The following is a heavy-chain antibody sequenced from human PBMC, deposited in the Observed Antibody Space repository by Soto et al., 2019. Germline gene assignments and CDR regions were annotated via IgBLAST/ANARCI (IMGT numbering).Heavy chain of an antibody. D-gene: IGHD6-19*01. J-gene: IGHJ6*02. V-gene: IGHV3-30-3*01. CDR2: ISYDGSNK. CDR1: GFTFSSYA. Sequence: QVQLVESGGGVVQPGRSLRLSCAASGFTFSSYAMHWVRQAPGKGLEWVAVISYDGSNKYYADSVKGRFTISRDNSKNTGYLQMNSLRAEDAAVYYCARDSEAYSRGWLDVGGMGVWGQGTTVTVSS. CDR3: ARDSEAYSRGWLDVGGMGV.